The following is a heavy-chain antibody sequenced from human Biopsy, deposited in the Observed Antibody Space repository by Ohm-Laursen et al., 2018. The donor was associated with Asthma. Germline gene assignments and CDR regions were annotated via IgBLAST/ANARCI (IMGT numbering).Heavy chain of an antibody. J-gene: IGHJ3*01. D-gene: IGHD3-9*01. CDR3: ARTYYDFLTGQVKDVFGV. CDR2: VNTGNGDT. Sequence: ASVKVSCKASGDNFISFAIHWVRQAPGQRLEWMGWVNTGNGDTKYSQKFQGRVTITRDTSASTAYMELRSLQSEDTATYYCARTYYDFLTGQVKDVFGVWGQGTMVTVSS. CDR1: GDNFISFA. V-gene: IGHV1-3*04.